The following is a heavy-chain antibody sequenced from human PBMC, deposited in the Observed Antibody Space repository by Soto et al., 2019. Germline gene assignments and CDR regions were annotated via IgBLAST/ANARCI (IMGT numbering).Heavy chain of an antibody. V-gene: IGHV1-69*02. J-gene: IGHJ4*02. CDR3: ASEYGDYPF. Sequence: QVQLVQSGAEVKKPGSSVKVSCKASGGTFSSYTISWVRQAPGQGLEWMGRIIPILGIANYAQKFQGRVTITADKSTSTAYMELSSVRAEDTAVYYCASEYGDYPFWGQGTLVTVSS. CDR2: IIPILGIA. CDR1: GGTFSSYT. D-gene: IGHD4-17*01.